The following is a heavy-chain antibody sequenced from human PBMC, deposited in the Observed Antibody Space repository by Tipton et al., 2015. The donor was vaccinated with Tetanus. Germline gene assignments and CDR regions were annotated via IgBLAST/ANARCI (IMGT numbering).Heavy chain of an antibody. V-gene: IGHV3-7*01. Sequence: SLRLSCADTGFRFSSDWMGWVRQAAGKGLEWVAHINRDGSEKACADAVQGRFSISRDSAKNTLYLQMSTLTAEDTAVYYCARMINWGRYLDSWGQGTLVTVSS. CDR2: INRDGSEK. D-gene: IGHD7-27*01. CDR1: GFRFSSDW. CDR3: ARMINWGRYLDS. J-gene: IGHJ4*02.